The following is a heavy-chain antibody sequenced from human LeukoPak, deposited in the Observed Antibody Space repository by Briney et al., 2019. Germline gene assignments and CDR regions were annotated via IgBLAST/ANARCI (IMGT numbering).Heavy chain of an antibody. J-gene: IGHJ6*03. V-gene: IGHV4-59*10. Sequence: SETLSLTCAVYGGSFSGYYWSWIRQPAGKGLEWIGRIYTSGSTNYNPSLKSRVTISVDKSKNQFSLKLSSVTAADTAVYYCARTLDVDTAMGDYYYMDVWGKGTTVTVSS. CDR3: ARTLDVDTAMGDYYYMDV. CDR2: IYTSGST. CDR1: GGSFSGYY. D-gene: IGHD5-18*01.